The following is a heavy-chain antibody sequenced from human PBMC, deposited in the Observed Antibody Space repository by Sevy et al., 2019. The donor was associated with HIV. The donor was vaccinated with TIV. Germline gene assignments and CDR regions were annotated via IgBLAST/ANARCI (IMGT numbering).Heavy chain of an antibody. J-gene: IGHJ4*02. V-gene: IGHV3-30*04. CDR2: ISYDGSNK. CDR1: GFTFSSYA. Sequence: GESLKISCAASGFTFSSYAMHWVRQAPGKGLEWVAVISYDGSNKYYADSVKGRFTISRDNSKNTLYLQMNSLRAEDTAVYYCARDRDIVGATTGYYFDYWGQGTLVTVSS. CDR3: ARDRDIVGATTGYYFDY. D-gene: IGHD1-26*01.